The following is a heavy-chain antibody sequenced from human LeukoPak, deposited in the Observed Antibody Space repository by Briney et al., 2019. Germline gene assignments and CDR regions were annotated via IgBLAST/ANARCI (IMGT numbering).Heavy chain of an antibody. D-gene: IGHD3-3*01. CDR1: GFTVSSNY. J-gene: IGHJ6*02. CDR2: IYSGGST. CDR3: ARAPYDFWSGYLYYYGMDV. Sequence: GGSLRLSCAASGFTVSSNYMRWVRQAPGKGLEWVSVIYSGGSTYYADSVKGRFTISRDNSKNTLYLQMNSLRAEDTAVYYCARAPYDFWSGYLYYYGMDVWGQGTTVTVSS. V-gene: IGHV3-66*01.